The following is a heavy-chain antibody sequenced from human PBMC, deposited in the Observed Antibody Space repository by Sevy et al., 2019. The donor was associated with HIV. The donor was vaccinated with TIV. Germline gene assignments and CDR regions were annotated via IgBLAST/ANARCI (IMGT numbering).Heavy chain of an antibody. D-gene: IGHD3-22*01. Sequence: GGSLRLSCAASGFTFNTHAMNWVRQAPGKGLEWVSVISGIGSSTYYADSVKGRFTISRDNSKNTLYLQMNSLRADDTAAYYSAKALNPALESMIEEIVRSLKGFDVWGQGTMVTVSS. V-gene: IGHV3-23*01. J-gene: IGHJ3*01. CDR2: ISGIGSST. CDR1: GFTFNTHA. CDR3: AKALNPALESMIEEIVRSLKGFDV.